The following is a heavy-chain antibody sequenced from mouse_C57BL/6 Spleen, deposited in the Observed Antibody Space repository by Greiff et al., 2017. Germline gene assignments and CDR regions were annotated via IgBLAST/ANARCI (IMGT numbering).Heavy chain of an antibody. CDR3: GAYYGSSNSAMDY. CDR2: IYPGSGST. Sequence: QVQLQQPGAELVKPGASVKMSCKASGYTFTSYWITWVKQRPGQGLEWIGVIYPGSGSTNYNEKFKSKATLTVDTSSSTAYMQLSSLTSEDSAVYYCGAYYGSSNSAMDYWGQGTSLTVSS. V-gene: IGHV1-55*01. D-gene: IGHD1-1*01. J-gene: IGHJ4*01. CDR1: GYTFTSYW.